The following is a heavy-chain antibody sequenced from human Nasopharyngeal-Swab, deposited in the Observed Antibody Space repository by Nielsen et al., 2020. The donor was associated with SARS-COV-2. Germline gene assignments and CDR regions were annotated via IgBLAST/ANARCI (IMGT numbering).Heavy chain of an antibody. CDR1: GGTFSSYA. V-gene: IGHV1-69*04. Sequence: SVKVSCKASGGTFSSYAISWVRQAPGQGLEWMGRIIPNLGIANYAQKFQGRVTITADKSTSTAYMELSSLRSEDTAVYYCARVPPPAQYCSGGSCYSDYWGQGTLVTVSS. D-gene: IGHD2-15*01. J-gene: IGHJ4*02. CDR3: ARVPPPAQYCSGGSCYSDY. CDR2: IIPNLGIA.